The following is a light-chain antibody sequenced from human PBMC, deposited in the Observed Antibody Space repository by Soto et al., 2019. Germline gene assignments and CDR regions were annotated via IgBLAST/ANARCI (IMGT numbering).Light chain of an antibody. CDR3: QQYNNWPPT. CDR1: QSVIDN. CDR2: GAS. J-gene: IGKJ3*01. Sequence: IVMTQSPVTLSVSPGERATLSCRASQSVIDNLAWYQQKPGQAPRLLISGASTRATGIPARFSGSGSGSEFTLTISSLQSEDFALYYCQQYNNWPPTFGPWTKVEIX. V-gene: IGKV3-15*01.